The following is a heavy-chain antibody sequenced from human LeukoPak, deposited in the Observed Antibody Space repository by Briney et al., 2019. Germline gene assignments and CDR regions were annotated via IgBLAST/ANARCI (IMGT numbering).Heavy chain of an antibody. Sequence: SETLSLTCAVYGGSFSGYYWSWIRQPPGKGLEWIGEINHSGSTNYNPSLKSRVTISVDTSENQFSLKLSSVTAADTAVYYCARYRVTIFGVAWRYFDYWGQGTLVTVSS. CDR2: INHSGST. D-gene: IGHD3-3*01. V-gene: IGHV4-34*01. CDR1: GGSFSGYY. CDR3: ARYRVTIFGVAWRYFDY. J-gene: IGHJ4*02.